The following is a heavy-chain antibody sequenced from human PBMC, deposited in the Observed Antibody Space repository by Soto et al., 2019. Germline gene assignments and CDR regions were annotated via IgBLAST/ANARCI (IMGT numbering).Heavy chain of an antibody. V-gene: IGHV4-39*01. CDR2: IYYSGIT. CDR3: ASHGSN. CDR1: DGSISSCDDY. J-gene: IGHJ4*02. Sequence: PSEPLSLHCSVSDGSISSCDDYWGWIRRPPGKGLEWIGTIYYSGITYYNPSLKSRVTISVDTSKNQFSLKLTSVTAADTAVYYCASHGSNWGQGTLVTGSS.